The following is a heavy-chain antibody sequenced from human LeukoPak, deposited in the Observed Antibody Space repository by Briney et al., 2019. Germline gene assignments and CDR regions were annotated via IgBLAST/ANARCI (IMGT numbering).Heavy chain of an antibody. CDR3: ARDPPFIIGTTFFDY. CDR1: GFTFSYYS. J-gene: IGHJ4*02. V-gene: IGHV3-21*05. D-gene: IGHD1-20*01. CDR2: ISSSSSII. Sequence: PGGSLRLSCAASGFTFSYYSMNWVRQAPGKGLEWVSYISSSSSIIYYADSVKGRFTISRDNAKNSLYLQMNSLRAEDTAVYYCARDPPFIIGTTFFDYWGQGTLVTVSS.